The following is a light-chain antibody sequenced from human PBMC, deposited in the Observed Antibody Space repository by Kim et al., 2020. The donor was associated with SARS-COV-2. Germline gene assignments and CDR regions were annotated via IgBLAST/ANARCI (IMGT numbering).Light chain of an antibody. J-gene: IGLJ3*02. CDR3: NSRDSSGNHWV. V-gene: IGLV3-19*01. Sequence: SSEPTQDPAVSVALGQTVRITCQGDSLRSYYASWYQQKPAQAPLLVNYGKNKLPSGIPDRFSGSSSGNTASLTITGAQAEDEADYYCNSRDSSGNHWVFGGGTQLTVL. CDR2: GKN. CDR1: SLRSYY.